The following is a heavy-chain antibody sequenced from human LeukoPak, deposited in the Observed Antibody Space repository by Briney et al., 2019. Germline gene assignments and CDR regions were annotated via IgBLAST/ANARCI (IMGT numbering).Heavy chain of an antibody. CDR2: VNSDGSTT. CDR1: GFTFSNYW. D-gene: IGHD5-24*01. CDR3: VRGPPEMTRGDS. V-gene: IGHV3-74*01. Sequence: GGSLRLSCAASGFTFSNYWMHWIRQAPGKGLVWVPRVNSDGSTTTYADSVKGRFTSSRDNAKNMLYLQMNSLRVEDTAVYYWVRGPPEMTRGDSWGQGTLVTVSS. J-gene: IGHJ4*02.